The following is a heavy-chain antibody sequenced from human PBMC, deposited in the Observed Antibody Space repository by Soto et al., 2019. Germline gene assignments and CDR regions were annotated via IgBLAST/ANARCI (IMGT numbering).Heavy chain of an antibody. CDR2: IYYSGST. D-gene: IGHD1-26*01. CDR3: ARARRGWKLREGFDY. CDR1: GGSISSYY. V-gene: IGHV4-59*01. J-gene: IGHJ4*02. Sequence: QVQLQESGPGLVKPSETLSLTCTVSGGSISSYYWSWIRQPPGKGLEWIGYIYYSGSTNYNPSLTRPVTISVDTSKNHFSLMLSSVSAPDTAVYYCARARRGWKLREGFDYWGQGTLVTVSS.